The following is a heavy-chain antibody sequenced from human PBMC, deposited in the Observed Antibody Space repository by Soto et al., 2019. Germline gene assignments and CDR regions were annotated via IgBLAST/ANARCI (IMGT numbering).Heavy chain of an antibody. Sequence: QLQLQESGPGLVKPSETLSLTCTVSGGSISSSSYYWGWIRQPPGKGLEWIGNIYYSGSTYYNPSHQSRVPHPVATSKNHVSLQLTSSAAADTAVYYCARLVRGPVSYRGQGTLVTVSS. D-gene: IGHD6-6*01. CDR2: IYYSGST. CDR3: ARLVRGPVSY. CDR1: GGSISSSSYY. V-gene: IGHV4-39*01. J-gene: IGHJ4*02.